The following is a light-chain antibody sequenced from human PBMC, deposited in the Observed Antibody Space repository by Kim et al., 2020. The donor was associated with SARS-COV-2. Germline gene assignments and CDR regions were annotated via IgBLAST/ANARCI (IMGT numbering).Light chain of an antibody. CDR1: HSIRPW. J-gene: IGKJ1*01. V-gene: IGKV1-5*03. CDR3: QHYYGASQT. Sequence: DIQMTQSPSTLSASVGDRVTITCRPSHSIRPWLAWYQQKPGKAPKLLIYKASSLESGVPSRFSGSESGTEFTLTISNLQPDDFATYYCQHYYGASQTFGQGTKVELK. CDR2: KAS.